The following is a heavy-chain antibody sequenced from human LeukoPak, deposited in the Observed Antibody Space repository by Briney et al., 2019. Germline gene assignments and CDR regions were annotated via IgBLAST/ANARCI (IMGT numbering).Heavy chain of an antibody. Sequence: ASVKVSCKASGYTFTSSGISWVRQAPGQGLEWMGWISAYNDNINYAQNLQGRVIMTTDTFTSTAYMELRSLRSDDTAVYYCARDGGYFDNWGQGTLVTVSS. D-gene: IGHD3-16*01. J-gene: IGHJ4*02. CDR3: ARDGGYFDN. CDR2: ISAYNDNI. CDR1: GYTFTSSG. V-gene: IGHV1-18*04.